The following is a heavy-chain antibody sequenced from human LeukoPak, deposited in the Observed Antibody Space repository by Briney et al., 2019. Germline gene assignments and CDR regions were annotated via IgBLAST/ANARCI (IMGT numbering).Heavy chain of an antibody. CDR2: IYSGGST. CDR3: ARVVACTQAFDI. V-gene: IGHV3-53*01. D-gene: IGHD6-19*01. J-gene: IGHJ3*02. CDR1: GFTVSSNY. Sequence: GGSLRLSCAASGFTVSSNYMSWVRQAPGKGLEWVSVIYSGGSTYYADSVKGRFTISSDNSKNTLYLQMNSLRAEDTAVYYCARVVACTQAFDIWGQGTMVTVSS.